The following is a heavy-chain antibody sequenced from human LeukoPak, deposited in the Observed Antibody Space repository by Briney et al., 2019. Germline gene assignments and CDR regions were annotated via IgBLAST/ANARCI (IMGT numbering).Heavy chain of an antibody. V-gene: IGHV3-23*01. CDR2: ISGSGGST. CDR1: GIIFSSSA. CDR3: AVHPSSAARLRFDY. J-gene: IGHJ4*02. D-gene: IGHD6-6*01. Sequence: AGGSLRLSCAASGIIFSSSAVSWVRQTPGKGLEWVSAISGSGGSTYYADSVKSRFTISRDNSKNTLYLQMNSLRVEDTAVYYCAVHPSSAARLRFDYWGQGTLVTVSS.